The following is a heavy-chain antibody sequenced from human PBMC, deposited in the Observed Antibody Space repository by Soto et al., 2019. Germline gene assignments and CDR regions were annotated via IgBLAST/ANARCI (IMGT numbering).Heavy chain of an antibody. V-gene: IGHV3-7*04. CDR1: GFTSGNSC. CDR2: IHQVGSER. J-gene: IGHJ2*01. D-gene: IGHD3-10*01. Sequence: EVQLVGSGGGLVQPGGALSLSCAASGFTSGNSCMSWVRQAPGKGLEWVANIHQVGSERYYVDSVKGRFTISRDNAKNSLYLKMNSLRVEDTAIYYCARDFGSEQRRFRDWYFDLVGRGTLVTVSS. CDR3: ARDFGSEQRRFRDWYFDL.